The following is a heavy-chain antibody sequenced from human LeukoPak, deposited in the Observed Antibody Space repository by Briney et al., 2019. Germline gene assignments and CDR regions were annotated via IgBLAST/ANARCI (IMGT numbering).Heavy chain of an antibody. V-gene: IGHV3-21*01. Sequence: GGSLRLSCAASGFTSSSYSMNWVRQAPGKGLEWVSSISSSSSYIYYADSVKGRFTISRDNAKNSLYLQMNSLRAEDTAVYYCARDLYSGSYSYFDYWGQGTLVTVSS. J-gene: IGHJ4*02. CDR1: GFTSSSYS. CDR2: ISSSSSYI. D-gene: IGHD1-26*01. CDR3: ARDLYSGSYSYFDY.